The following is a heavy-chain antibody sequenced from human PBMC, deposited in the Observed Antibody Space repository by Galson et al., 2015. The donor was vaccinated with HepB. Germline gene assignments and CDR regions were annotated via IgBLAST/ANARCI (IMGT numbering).Heavy chain of an antibody. CDR1: GYTFTSYG. Sequence: SVKVSCKASGYTFTSYGISWVRQAPGQGLEWMGWMNPNSGNTGYAQKFQGRVTMTRNTSISTAYMELSSLRSEDTAVYYCARAVGATFLDYWGQGTLVTVSS. V-gene: IGHV1-8*02. J-gene: IGHJ4*02. CDR2: MNPNSGNT. D-gene: IGHD1-26*01. CDR3: ARAVGATFLDY.